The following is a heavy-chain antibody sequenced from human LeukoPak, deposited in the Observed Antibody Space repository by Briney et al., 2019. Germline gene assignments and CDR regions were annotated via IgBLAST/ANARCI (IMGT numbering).Heavy chain of an antibody. CDR3: ARGPSSWYVYFDY. D-gene: IGHD6-13*01. CDR2: ISYDGSNK. V-gene: IGHV3-30*03. Sequence: GRSLRLSCAASRFNSSSYGVHWVRQAPGKGLEWVAVISYDGSNKYYADSVKGRFTISRDNSKNTLYLHMNSLRAEDTAVYYCARGPSSWYVYFDYWGQGTLGTVSS. J-gene: IGHJ4*02. CDR1: RFNSSSYG.